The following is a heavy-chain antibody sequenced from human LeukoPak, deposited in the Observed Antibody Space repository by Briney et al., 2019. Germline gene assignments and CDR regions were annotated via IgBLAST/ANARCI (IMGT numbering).Heavy chain of an antibody. J-gene: IGHJ6*02. D-gene: IGHD1-7*01. CDR2: ISAGNGNT. CDR1: GYTFTSYA. CDR3: ARDDWNYKFTIHSYYYGMDV. Sequence: EASVKVSCKASGYTFTSYAIHWVRQAPGQRLEWMGWISAGNGNTKYSQNFQGRVTFISNTSATTAFMELSSLRSEDAAVYYCARDDWNYKFTIHSYYYGMDVWGQGTTVTVSS. V-gene: IGHV1-3*01.